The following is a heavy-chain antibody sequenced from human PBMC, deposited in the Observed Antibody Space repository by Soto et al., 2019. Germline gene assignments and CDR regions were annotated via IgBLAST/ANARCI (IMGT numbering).Heavy chain of an antibody. Sequence: QLQLQESGPGLVKPSETLSLTCTVSGGSISSSSYYWGWIRQPPGKGLEWIGRIYYSGSTYYNPSLKSRVTISVDTSKNQFSLKLSSVTAADTAVYYCARHRYYDSSGYYYGGGYYYYGMDVWGQGTTVTVSS. CDR3: ARHRYYDSSGYYYGGGYYYYGMDV. D-gene: IGHD3-22*01. J-gene: IGHJ6*02. V-gene: IGHV4-39*01. CDR2: IYYSGST. CDR1: GGSISSSSYY.